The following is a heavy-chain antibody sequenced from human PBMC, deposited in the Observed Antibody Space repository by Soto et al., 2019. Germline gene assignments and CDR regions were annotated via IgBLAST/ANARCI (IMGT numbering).Heavy chain of an antibody. CDR3: ARVRDSGSYAAYYFDS. CDR2: IHYSGST. J-gene: IGHJ4*01. Sequence: SETLSLTCTVSGGSISNGGYYWNWVRQHPGKGLEWIGYIHYSGSTWYNPSLESRVTISVDTSKDQFSLKLRSVTAADTAVYXCARVRDSGSYAAYYFDSWGQGTLVTVSS. D-gene: IGHD3-10*01. CDR1: GGSISNGGYY. V-gene: IGHV4-31*03.